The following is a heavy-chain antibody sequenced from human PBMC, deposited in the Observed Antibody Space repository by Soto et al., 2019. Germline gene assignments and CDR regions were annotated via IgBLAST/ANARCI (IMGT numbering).Heavy chain of an antibody. D-gene: IGHD3-10*01. CDR2: INHSGST. J-gene: IGHJ5*02. CDR3: AKLHCITRNCVPLDP. Sequence: SETLSLTCAVYGGSFSGYYWTWIRQPPGTGLEWIGEINHSGSTNYNPSLKSRVTISVDTSKNQFSLKLSSVTAADTAVYYCAKLHCITRNCVPLDPWGQGTLVTVSS. CDR1: GGSFSGYY. V-gene: IGHV4-34*01.